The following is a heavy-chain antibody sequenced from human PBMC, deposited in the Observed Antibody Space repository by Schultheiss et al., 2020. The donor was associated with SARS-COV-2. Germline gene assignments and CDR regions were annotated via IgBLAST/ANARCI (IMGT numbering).Heavy chain of an antibody. Sequence: SQTLSLTCAVSGGSISSSYYWSWIRQPPGKGLEWIGYIYYSGSTNYNPSLKSRVTISVDTSKKQFSLKMSSVTAADAAVYYCERADVLRYYFDYGGQGNLVTVSS. J-gene: IGHJ4*02. CDR1: GGSISSSYY. CDR2: IYYSGST. CDR3: ERADVLRYYFDY. D-gene: IGHD3-3*01. V-gene: IGHV4-59*12.